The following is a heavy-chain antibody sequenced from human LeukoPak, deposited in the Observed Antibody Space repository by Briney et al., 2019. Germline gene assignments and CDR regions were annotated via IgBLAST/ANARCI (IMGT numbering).Heavy chain of an antibody. Sequence: GGSLRLSCAASGFTVSSNYMSWVRQAPGKGLEWVSVIYSGGSTYYADSVKGRFTISRDNSKNTLYLQMNSLRAEDTAVYYCAREVYDSSGSDAFDIWGQGTMVTVSS. V-gene: IGHV3-53*01. CDR1: GFTVSSNY. CDR2: IYSGGST. J-gene: IGHJ3*02. D-gene: IGHD3-22*01. CDR3: AREVYDSSGSDAFDI.